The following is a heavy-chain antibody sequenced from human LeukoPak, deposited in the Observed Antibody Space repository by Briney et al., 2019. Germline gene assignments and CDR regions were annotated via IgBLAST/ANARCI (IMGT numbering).Heavy chain of an antibody. J-gene: IGHJ1*01. Sequence: PSETLSLTCTVYGGSFRGYYWTWIRQPPGKGLEWIGYIYYSGSTNYNPSLKSRVTISVDTSNNQFSLKLSSVTAADTAVYYCARGSTTGYSSGWYAEYFQHWGQGTLVTVSS. CDR3: ARGSTTGYSSGWYAEYFQH. CDR1: GGSFRGYY. CDR2: IYYSGST. V-gene: IGHV4-59*01. D-gene: IGHD6-19*01.